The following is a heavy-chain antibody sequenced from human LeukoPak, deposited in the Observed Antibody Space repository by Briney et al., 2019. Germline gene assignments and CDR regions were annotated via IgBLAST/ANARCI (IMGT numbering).Heavy chain of an antibody. J-gene: IGHJ3*02. Sequence: SETLSLTCTVSGGSISSYYWSWIRQPPGKGLEWIGYIYYSGSTNYNPSLKGRVTISVDTSKNQFSLKLSSVTAADTAVYYCARPAGGPYAFDIWGQGTMVTVSS. CDR1: GGSISSYY. D-gene: IGHD3-10*01. CDR2: IYYSGST. CDR3: ARPAGGPYAFDI. V-gene: IGHV4-59*01.